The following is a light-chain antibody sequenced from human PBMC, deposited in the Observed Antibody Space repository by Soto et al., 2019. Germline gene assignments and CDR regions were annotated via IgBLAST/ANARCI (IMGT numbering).Light chain of an antibody. V-gene: IGLV2-14*03. CDR3: RPYPPTNTRQIV. CDR1: SSEVSPYYY. Sequence: QSVLTEPASGSGSPGQAINISWTGNSSEVSPYYYASWSPHPPRKAPKLIIYDLSNRPSGVSNPFSRSTSCNTSSLTISGLLPEVEAYYYCRPYPPTNTRQIVFGTGTRV. J-gene: IGLJ1*01. CDR2: DLS.